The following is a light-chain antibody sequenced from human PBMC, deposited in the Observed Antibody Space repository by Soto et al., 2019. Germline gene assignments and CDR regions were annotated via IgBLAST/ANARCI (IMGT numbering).Light chain of an antibody. CDR3: QQYNNWPPSIT. CDR1: QDIHTY. V-gene: IGKV3D-15*01. Sequence: PGAKAILSCRASQDIHTYLGWYQQKPGQPPRLLIYDASNRASGIPARFSGSGSGTEFTLTISSLQSEDFAVYYCQQYNNWPPSITFGQGTKVDI. CDR2: DAS. J-gene: IGKJ1*01.